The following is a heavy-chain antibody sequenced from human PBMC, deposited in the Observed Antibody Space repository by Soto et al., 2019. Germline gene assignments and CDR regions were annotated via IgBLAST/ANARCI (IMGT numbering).Heavy chain of an antibody. CDR3: ARDWWRENYYDSSARYGMDV. D-gene: IGHD3-22*01. J-gene: IGHJ6*02. Sequence: GGSLRLSCAASGFTFNYYWMHWVRQAPGQGLVWVSHIHSDGSTTTYADSVKGRFTISRDNSKNTLYLQMNSLRAEDTAVYYCARDWWRENYYDSSARYGMDVWGQGTTVTVSS. CDR2: IHSDGSTT. V-gene: IGHV3-74*01. CDR1: GFTFNYYW.